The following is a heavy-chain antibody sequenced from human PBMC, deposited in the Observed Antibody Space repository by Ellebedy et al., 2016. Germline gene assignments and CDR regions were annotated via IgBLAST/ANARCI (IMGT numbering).Heavy chain of an antibody. D-gene: IGHD3-16*01. CDR3: ALDYFTS. Sequence: GESLKISCAASGFTFSTSAMSWVRQAPGKGLEWVSAISGSGGGTYYADSVKGRFTISRDDTKATLYLQMDSLKTEDTAVYYCALDYFTSWGQGTLVTVSS. J-gene: IGHJ4*02. V-gene: IGHV3-23*01. CDR2: ISGSGGGT. CDR1: GFTFSTSA.